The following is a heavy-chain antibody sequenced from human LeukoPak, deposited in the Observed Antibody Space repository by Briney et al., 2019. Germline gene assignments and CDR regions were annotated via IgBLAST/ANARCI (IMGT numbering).Heavy chain of an antibody. J-gene: IGHJ4*02. CDR2: INWNGGST. V-gene: IGHV3-20*04. D-gene: IGHD3-22*01. CDR3: ARERGTAYYYDNSGYFDY. Sequence: PGGSLRLSCAASGFTFDDYGMSWVRQAPGKGLEWVSGINWNGGSTGYGDSVKGRFTISRDNAKNSLYLQMNSLRAEDTALYYCARERGTAYYYDNSGYFDYWGQGTLVTVSS. CDR1: GFTFDDYG.